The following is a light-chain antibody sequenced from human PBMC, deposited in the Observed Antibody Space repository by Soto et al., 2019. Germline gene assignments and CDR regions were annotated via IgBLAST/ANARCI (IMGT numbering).Light chain of an antibody. Sequence: IQMTQSPSSLSASVGDRVTITCRASQSISSYLNWYQQKPGKAPKLLIYAASSLQSGVPSRFSGSGSGTEFALTISSLQPEDSATYYCQQLKSYPLTFGGGTKVDIK. CDR3: QQLKSYPLT. J-gene: IGKJ4*01. CDR1: QSISSY. CDR2: AAS. V-gene: IGKV1-39*01.